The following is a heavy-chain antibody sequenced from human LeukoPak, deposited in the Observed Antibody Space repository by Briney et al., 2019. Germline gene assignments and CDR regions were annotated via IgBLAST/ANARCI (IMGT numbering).Heavy chain of an antibody. CDR1: GGSFSGYY. CDR3: ASTHYYDSSGYDY. D-gene: IGHD3-22*01. Sequence: NPSETLSLTCAVYGGSFSGYYRSWIRQPPGKGLEWIGEINHSGSTNYNPSLKSRVTISVDTSKNQFSLKLSSVTAADTAVYYCASTHYYDSSGYDYWGQGTLVTVSS. V-gene: IGHV4-34*01. CDR2: INHSGST. J-gene: IGHJ4*02.